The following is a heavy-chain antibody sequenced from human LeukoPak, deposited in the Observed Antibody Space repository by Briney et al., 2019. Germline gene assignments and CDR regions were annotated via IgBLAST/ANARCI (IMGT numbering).Heavy chain of an antibody. CDR3: ARISDGTGFDY. V-gene: IGHV2-70*04. CDR2: IDWDDDK. Sequence: ESGPALVKPTQTLTLTCTFSGFSLSTSGMRVSWIRQPPGKALEWLARIDWDDDKFYITSLKTRLTISKDTSKNQVVLTMTNMDPVDTATYYCARISDGTGFDYRGQGTLVTVSS. D-gene: IGHD5-24*01. J-gene: IGHJ4*02. CDR1: GFSLSTSGMR.